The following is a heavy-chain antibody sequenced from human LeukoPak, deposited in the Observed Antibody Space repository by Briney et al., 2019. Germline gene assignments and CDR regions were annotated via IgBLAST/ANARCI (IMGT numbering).Heavy chain of an antibody. Sequence: GGSLRLSCAASGFTFSSYGMSWVRQAPGKGLEWVSAISGSGGSTYYADSVKGRFTISRDNSKNTLYLQMNSLRAEDTAVYYCAKDSYYDYVWGSYRYTNQFDYWGQGTLVTVSS. CDR2: ISGSGGST. D-gene: IGHD3-16*02. CDR3: AKDSYYDYVWGSYRYTNQFDY. CDR1: GFTFSSYG. J-gene: IGHJ4*02. V-gene: IGHV3-23*01.